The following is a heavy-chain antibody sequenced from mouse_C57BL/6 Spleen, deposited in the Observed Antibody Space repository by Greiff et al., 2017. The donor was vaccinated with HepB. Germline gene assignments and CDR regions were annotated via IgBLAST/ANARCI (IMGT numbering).Heavy chain of an antibody. CDR2: INPGSGGT. CDR1: GYAFTNYL. D-gene: IGHD2-4*01. J-gene: IGHJ3*01. Sequence: QVQLQQSGAELVRPGTSVKVSCKASGYAFTNYLIEWVKQRPGQGLEWIGVINPGSGGTNYNEKFKGKATLTADKSSSTAYMQLSSLTSEDSAVYFCARWDYDEETWFAYWGQGTLVTVSA. V-gene: IGHV1-54*01. CDR3: ARWDYDEETWFAY.